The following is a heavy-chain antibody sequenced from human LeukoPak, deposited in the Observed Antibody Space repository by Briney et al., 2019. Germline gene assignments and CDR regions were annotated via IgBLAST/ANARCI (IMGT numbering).Heavy chain of an antibody. V-gene: IGHV1-69*04. Sequence: SVKVSCKASGGTFSSYAISWVRQAPGQGLEWMGRIIPILGIANYAQKLQGRVTMTTDTSTSTAYMELRSLRSDDTAVYYCAREPVRYYFDYWGQGTLVTVSS. CDR2: IIPILGIA. J-gene: IGHJ4*02. CDR3: AREPVRYYFDY. CDR1: GGTFSSYA.